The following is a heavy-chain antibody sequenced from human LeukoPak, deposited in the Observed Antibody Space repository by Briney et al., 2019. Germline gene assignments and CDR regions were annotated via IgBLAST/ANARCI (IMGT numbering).Heavy chain of an antibody. D-gene: IGHD3-16*02. CDR2: IYYSGST. Sequence: SETLSLTCTVSGDSISSYYWSWIRQPPGKGLEWIGYIYYSGSTNYNPSLKSRVTISVDTSKNQFSLKLSSVTAADTAVYYCARDPYDYVWGSYRYTQGFDYWGQGTLVTVSS. CDR3: ARDPYDYVWGSYRYTQGFDY. V-gene: IGHV4-59*01. CDR1: GDSISSYY. J-gene: IGHJ4*02.